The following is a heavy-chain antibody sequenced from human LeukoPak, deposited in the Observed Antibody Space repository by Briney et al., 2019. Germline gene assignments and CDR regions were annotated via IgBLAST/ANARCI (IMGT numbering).Heavy chain of an antibody. D-gene: IGHD5-12*01. J-gene: IGHJ6*03. Sequence: PGGSLRLSCAASGFTFTNYAMNWVRQAPGKGLEWVSIISLSGSSTYYADSVKGRFTISRDNSKNTLYLQMKSLRAEDTAVYYCAKGGGYEAQYYYYYLDVWGKGTTVTISS. CDR2: ISLSGSST. CDR1: GFTFTNYA. CDR3: AKGGGYEAQYYYYYLDV. V-gene: IGHV3-23*01.